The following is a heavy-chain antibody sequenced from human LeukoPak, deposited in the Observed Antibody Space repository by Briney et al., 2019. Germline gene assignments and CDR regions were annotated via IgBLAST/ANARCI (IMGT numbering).Heavy chain of an antibody. CDR2: ISGSGGST. Sequence: GGSLRLSCAVSGFTVSNNYMSWVRQAPGKGLEWVSVISGSGGSTYYADSVKGRFTISRDNSKNTLYLQMNSLRAEDTAVYYCAKSYGDAFDIWGQGTMVTVSS. CDR1: GFTVSNNY. J-gene: IGHJ3*02. V-gene: IGHV3-23*01. CDR3: AKSYGDAFDI. D-gene: IGHD5-18*01.